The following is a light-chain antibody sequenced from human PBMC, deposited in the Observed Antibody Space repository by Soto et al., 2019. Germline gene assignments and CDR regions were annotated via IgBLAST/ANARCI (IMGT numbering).Light chain of an antibody. Sequence: EIVLTQSPGTLSLSPGERATLSCRASQSVSSSYLAWYQQKPGQAPRLLIYVASSRATGIPDRFSGSGSGTDFTLTISRLEPEDFAVYYCQHYGSSLLFTFGPGTKGDI. CDR1: QSVSSSY. J-gene: IGKJ3*01. V-gene: IGKV3-20*01. CDR3: QHYGSSLLFT. CDR2: VAS.